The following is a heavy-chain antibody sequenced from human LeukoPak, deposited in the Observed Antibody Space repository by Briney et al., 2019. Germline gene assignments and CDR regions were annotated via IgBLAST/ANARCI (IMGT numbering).Heavy chain of an antibody. CDR1: GYTFISYA. J-gene: IGHJ4*02. D-gene: IGHD3-10*01. V-gene: IGHV1-3*01. CDR2: INAGNGNT. CDR3: ASLYYYGSGSYYSDY. Sequence: GASVTVSCKASGYTFISYAMHWVRQAPGQRLEWMGWINAGNGNTKYSQKFQGRVTITRDTSASTAYMELSSLRSEDTAVYYCASLYYYGSGSYYSDYWGQGTLVTVSS.